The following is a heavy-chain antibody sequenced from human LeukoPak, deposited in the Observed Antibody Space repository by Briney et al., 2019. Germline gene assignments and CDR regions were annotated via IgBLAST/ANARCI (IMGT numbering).Heavy chain of an antibody. Sequence: HPGGSLRLSCAASGFAFSSYGMSWVRQAPGKGPEWVSDISGTGGNTYYAESVKGRFTISRDNSKNTLYLQMNSLRAEDTAIYYCAFPAHHWLVRGAFDIWGQGTMVTVSS. D-gene: IGHD6-19*01. J-gene: IGHJ3*02. CDR3: AFPAHHWLVRGAFDI. CDR2: ISGTGGNT. CDR1: GFAFSSYG. V-gene: IGHV3-23*01.